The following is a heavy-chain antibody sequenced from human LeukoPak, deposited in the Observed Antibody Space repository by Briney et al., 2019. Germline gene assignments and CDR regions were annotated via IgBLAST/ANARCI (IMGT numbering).Heavy chain of an antibody. CDR3: ARDAQSSSWSTNWFDP. D-gene: IGHD6-13*01. CDR2: IDAGNGNT. J-gene: IGHJ5*02. V-gene: IGHV1-3*01. CDR1: GYTFTGYY. Sequence: ASVKVSCKASGYTFTGYYMHWVRQAPGQGLEWMGWIDAGNGNTKYSQKFQSRVTITRDTSASTAYMELSSLRSEDTAVYYCARDAQSSSWSTNWFDPWGQGTLVTVSS.